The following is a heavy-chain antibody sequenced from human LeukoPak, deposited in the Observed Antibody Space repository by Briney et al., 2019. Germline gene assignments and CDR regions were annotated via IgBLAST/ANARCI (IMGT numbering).Heavy chain of an antibody. CDR1: GYTFTAYY. J-gene: IGHJ4*02. CDR3: ASGAYSSGRYSDY. Sequence: VSVKVSCKASGYTFTAYYIHWVRQAPGQGLEWMGWLNPNSGVTKYAQKFQGRVSMTRDTSISTAYVELSRLRSDDTAVYYCASGAYSSGRYSDYWGQGTLVTVSS. D-gene: IGHD6-19*01. CDR2: LNPNSGVT. V-gene: IGHV1-2*02.